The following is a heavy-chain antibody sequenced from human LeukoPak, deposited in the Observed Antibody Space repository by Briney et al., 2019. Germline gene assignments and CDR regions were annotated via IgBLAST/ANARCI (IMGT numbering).Heavy chain of an antibody. CDR2: IYSDGSST. J-gene: IGHJ4*02. V-gene: IGHV3-74*01. CDR1: GFTFSSYS. D-gene: IGHD4-23*01. CDR3: ARLTVVNNSNY. Sequence: GGSLRLSCAASGFTFSSYSMNWVRQAPGKGLVWVSDIYSDGSSTNYADSVKGRFTISRDNAKNTLYLQMNSLRAEDTAVYYCARLTVVNNSNYWGQGTLVTVSS.